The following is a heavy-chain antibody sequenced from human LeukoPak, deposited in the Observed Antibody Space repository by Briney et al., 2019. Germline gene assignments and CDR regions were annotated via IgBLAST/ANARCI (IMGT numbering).Heavy chain of an antibody. V-gene: IGHV1-69*05. J-gene: IGHJ6*03. CDR3: AREARGGYDLGDEYFYYYYMDV. CDR2: IITIFGTA. CDR1: GGTFASYA. D-gene: IGHD5-12*01. Sequence: ASVKVSCKASGGTFASYAINWVRQAPGQGLEWMGGIITIFGTANYAQKFQGRVTITTDESTSTAYMELSSLRSEDTAVYYCAREARGGYDLGDEYFYYYYMDVWGKGTTVTVSS.